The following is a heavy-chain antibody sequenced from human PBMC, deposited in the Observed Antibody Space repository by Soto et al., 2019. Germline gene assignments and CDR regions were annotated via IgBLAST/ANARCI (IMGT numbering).Heavy chain of an antibody. CDR2: IHPSGDT. CDR1: GYKFTTYF. J-gene: IGHJ1*01. Sequence: QVQLVQSGAELKNPGASVKVACKASGYKFTTYFIHWARQAPGQGLEWMGMIHPSGDTGYAQKFRGRVTMTIDTSTTTAYMELRNLTSEDTAVYFSVRGYCTTSPCSGDFQFWGQGTLVTASS. V-gene: IGHV1-46*01. D-gene: IGHD2-15*01. CDR3: VRGYCTTSPCSGDFQF.